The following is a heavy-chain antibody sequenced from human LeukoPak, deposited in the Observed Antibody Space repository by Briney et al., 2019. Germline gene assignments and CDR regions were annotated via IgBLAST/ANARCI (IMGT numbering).Heavy chain of an antibody. Sequence: PGGSLRLSCAASGFTFSSYSMNWVRQAPGKGLEWVSSISSSSSYIYYADSVKGRFTISRDNAKNSLYLQMNSRRAEDTAVYYCASSTSWLGWWYFDYWGQGTLVTVSS. CDR2: ISSSSSYI. CDR1: GFTFSSYS. CDR3: ASSTSWLGWWYFDY. D-gene: IGHD2-2*01. V-gene: IGHV3-21*01. J-gene: IGHJ4*02.